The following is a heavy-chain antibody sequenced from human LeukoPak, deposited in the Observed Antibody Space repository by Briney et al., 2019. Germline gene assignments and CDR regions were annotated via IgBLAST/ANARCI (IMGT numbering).Heavy chain of an antibody. J-gene: IGHJ6*02. CDR1: GFTFSNYG. Sequence: GGSLRLSCAASGFTFSNYGMYWVRQAPGKGLEWVAIISYDGSNKYYADSVKGRFSISSDNSKNTLYLQMNSLRAEDTAVYYCAKDFQWVGFNYGMDVWGQGTTVTVSS. D-gene: IGHD6-19*01. CDR3: AKDFQWVGFNYGMDV. CDR2: ISYDGSNK. V-gene: IGHV3-30*18.